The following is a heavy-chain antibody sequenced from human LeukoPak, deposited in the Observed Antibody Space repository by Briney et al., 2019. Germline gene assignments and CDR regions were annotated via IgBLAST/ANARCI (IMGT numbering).Heavy chain of an antibody. CDR3: ARVADSSGNFDY. J-gene: IGHJ4*02. Sequence: ASVKVSCKASGYTFTSYGISWVRQAPGQGLEWMGWISVHNGNTNYAQKLQGRVTMTTDTSTSTAYMELRNLRSDDTAVYYCARVADSSGNFDYWGQGTLVTVSS. V-gene: IGHV1-18*01. CDR1: GYTFTSYG. CDR2: ISVHNGNT. D-gene: IGHD3-22*01.